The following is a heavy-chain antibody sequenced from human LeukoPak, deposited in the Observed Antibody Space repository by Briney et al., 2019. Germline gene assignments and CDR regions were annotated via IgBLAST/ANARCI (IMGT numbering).Heavy chain of an antibody. CDR3: ARPYYYDSRIDP. J-gene: IGHJ5*02. CDR1: GGSISSYY. V-gene: IGHV4-59*08. D-gene: IGHD3-22*01. CDR2: MYYSGST. Sequence: PSETLSLTCTVSGGSISSYYWSWIRQPPGKGLEWIGYMYYSGSTYYNPSLKSRVTISVDTSKNQFSLKLSSVTAADTAVYYCARPYYYDSRIDPWGQGTLVTVSS.